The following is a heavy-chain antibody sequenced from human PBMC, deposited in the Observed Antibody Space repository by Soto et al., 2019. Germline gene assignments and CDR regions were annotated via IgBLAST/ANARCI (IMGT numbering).Heavy chain of an antibody. D-gene: IGHD2-21*02. CDR1: GGSVCRGKYY. Sequence: PSEPLSLNWPVSGGSVCRGKYYRCWIRQPPGKGLEWIGYIYYSGSTYYNPSLKSRVTISVDTSKNQFSLKLSSVTAADTAVYYCARAMVVTQNGFDPWGQGTLVTVSS. J-gene: IGHJ5*02. V-gene: IGHV4-30-4*08. CDR3: ARAMVVTQNGFDP. CDR2: IYYSGST.